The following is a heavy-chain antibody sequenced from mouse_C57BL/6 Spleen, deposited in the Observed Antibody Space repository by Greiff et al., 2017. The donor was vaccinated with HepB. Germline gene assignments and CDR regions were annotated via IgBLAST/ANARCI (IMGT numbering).Heavy chain of an antibody. CDR1: GYTFTSYG. CDR3: ARRDGTDY. D-gene: IGHD4-1*01. V-gene: IGHV1-72*01. Sequence: VQLQQSGADLVKPGASVKLTCKASGYTFTSYGMHWVRQRPGRGLEWIGRIDPNSGGTKYNEKFKSKATLTVDKPSSTAYMQLSRLTSEDAAVYYCARRDGTDYWGQGTTVTVSS. J-gene: IGHJ2*01. CDR2: IDPNSGGT.